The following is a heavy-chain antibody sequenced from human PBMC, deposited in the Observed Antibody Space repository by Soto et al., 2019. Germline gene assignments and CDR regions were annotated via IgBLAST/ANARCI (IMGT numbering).Heavy chain of an antibody. CDR1: GYSFTSYW. CDR2: IDPSDSYT. V-gene: IGHV5-10-1*01. CDR3: ASVYYYGSGSYYNEPEDYYYYYGMDV. Sequence: PGESLKISCKGSGYSFTSYWISWVRQMPGKGLEWMGRIDPSDSYTNYSPSFQGHVTISADKSISTAYLQWSSLKASDTAMYYCASVYYYGSGSYYNEPEDYYYYYGMDVWGQGTTVTVSS. D-gene: IGHD3-10*01. J-gene: IGHJ6*02.